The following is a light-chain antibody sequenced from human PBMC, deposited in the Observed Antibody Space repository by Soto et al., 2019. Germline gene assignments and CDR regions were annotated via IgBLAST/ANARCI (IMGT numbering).Light chain of an antibody. CDR2: GAS. J-gene: IGKJ1*01. CDR1: QSVSNNY. CDR3: QQYSDLPMT. V-gene: IGKV3-20*01. Sequence: EIVLTQSPGTLSLSPGERATLSCRASQSVSNNYLAWYKQKPGQAPRLLIYGASNRATGIPDRFSGSGSGTEFTLTISRLEPEDFEVYFCQQYSDLPMTFGQGTKVDIK.